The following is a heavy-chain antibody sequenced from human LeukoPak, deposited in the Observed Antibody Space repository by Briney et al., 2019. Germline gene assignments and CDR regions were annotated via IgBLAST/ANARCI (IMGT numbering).Heavy chain of an antibody. CDR1: GGSISRSRCY. CDR2: IFYNVDT. Sequence: ASETLSLTCSVSGGSISRSRCYWGWIRQPPGEGLEWFGGIFYNVDTYYNPSLRSRLTISVDSSKNQFSLRLTSVTAADTAVYYCAIVGCSGSDYFTDHWGQGTLVTVSS. V-gene: IGHV4-39*01. D-gene: IGHD5-12*01. J-gene: IGHJ4*02. CDR3: AIVGCSGSDYFTDH.